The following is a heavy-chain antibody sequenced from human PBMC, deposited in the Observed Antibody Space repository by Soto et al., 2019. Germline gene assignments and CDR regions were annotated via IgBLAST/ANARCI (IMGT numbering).Heavy chain of an antibody. Sequence: QVQLQQWGAGLLKPSETLSLTCAVYGGSFSGYYWSWIRQPPTKGLEWIGEINHRGSTNYNPSLTGRVTISVDTSKNQFSVKLSSVTAGDTAVYYCARGEGLVATSPFDYWGQGTLVTVSS. D-gene: IGHD5-12*01. CDR2: INHRGST. V-gene: IGHV4-34*01. J-gene: IGHJ4*02. CDR1: GGSFSGYY. CDR3: ARGEGLVATSPFDY.